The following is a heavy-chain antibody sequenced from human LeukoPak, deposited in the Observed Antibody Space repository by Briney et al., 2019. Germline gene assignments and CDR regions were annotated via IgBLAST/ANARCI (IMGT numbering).Heavy chain of an antibody. CDR2: ISYDGSNK. CDR1: GFTFSSYA. Sequence: GGSLRLSCAASGFTFSSYAMHWVRQAPGKGLEWVAVISYDGSNKYYADSVKGRFTISRDNSKNTLYLQMNSLRAEDTAVYYCARTNDFWSGYPIDYWGQGTLVTVSS. J-gene: IGHJ4*02. V-gene: IGHV3-30-3*01. D-gene: IGHD3-3*01. CDR3: ARTNDFWSGYPIDY.